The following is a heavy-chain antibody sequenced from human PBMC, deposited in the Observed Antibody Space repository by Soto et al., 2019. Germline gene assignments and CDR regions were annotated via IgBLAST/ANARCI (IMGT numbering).Heavy chain of an antibody. V-gene: IGHV4-39*01. CDR3: AMSLWFGNTPNWFDP. J-gene: IGHJ5*02. D-gene: IGHD3-10*01. CDR1: GGSISSSSYY. CDR2: IYYSGHT. Sequence: QLQLQESGPGLVKPSETLSLTCNVSGGSISSSSYYCGWIRQPPGKGLELIASIYYSGHTYYNPSLKRRVTISVDTSKNQFSLKLSSVTAADTAVYYCAMSLWFGNTPNWFDPWGQGTLVTVSS.